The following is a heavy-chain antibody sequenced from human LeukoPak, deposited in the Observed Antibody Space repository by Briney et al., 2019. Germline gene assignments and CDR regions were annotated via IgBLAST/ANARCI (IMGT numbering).Heavy chain of an antibody. CDR1: GFTFSNYA. CDR3: ARVIGSCYDY. D-gene: IGHD1-26*01. J-gene: IGHJ4*02. Sequence: GGSLRLSCAASGFTFSNYAMHWVRQAPGKGLEYVSAISYNGGSTYYANSVKGRFTISRDNSKNTLYLQMGSLIAEDMAVYYCARVIGSCYDYWGQGTLVTVSS. CDR2: ISYNGGST. V-gene: IGHV3-64*01.